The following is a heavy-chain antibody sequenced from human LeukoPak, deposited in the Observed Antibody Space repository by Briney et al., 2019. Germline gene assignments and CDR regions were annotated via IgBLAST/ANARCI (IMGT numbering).Heavy chain of an antibody. D-gene: IGHD3-10*01. CDR3: ARCKDYYVSGSYYKTFDY. Sequence: SETLSLTCTVSGDSISCSSYYWGWIRQPPGKGLEWIGSIPYSGSTYYNPSLKSRVTISVDTSKNQFSLKLSSVTAADTAVYYCARCKDYYVSGSYYKTFDYWGQGTLVTVSS. CDR1: GDSISCSSYY. V-gene: IGHV4-39*07. J-gene: IGHJ4*02. CDR2: IPYSGST.